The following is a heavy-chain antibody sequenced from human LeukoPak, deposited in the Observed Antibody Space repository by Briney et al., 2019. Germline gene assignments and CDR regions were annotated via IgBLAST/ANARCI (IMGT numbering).Heavy chain of an antibody. CDR3: ARPPLRYFDWLSQNGDAFDT. Sequence: SETLSLTCAVYGGSFSGYYWSWIRQPPGKGLEWIGEINHSGSTNYNPSLKSRVTISVDTSKNQFSLKLSSVAAADTAVYYCARPPLRYFDWLSQNGDAFDTWGQGTMVTVSS. V-gene: IGHV4-34*01. CDR2: INHSGST. J-gene: IGHJ3*02. D-gene: IGHD3-9*01. CDR1: GGSFSGYY.